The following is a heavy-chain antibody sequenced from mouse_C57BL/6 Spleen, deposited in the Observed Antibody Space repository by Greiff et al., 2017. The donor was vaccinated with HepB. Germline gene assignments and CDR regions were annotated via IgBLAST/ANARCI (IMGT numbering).Heavy chain of an antibody. CDR3: ARQGRTGGFDY. V-gene: IGHV5-12*01. CDR2: ISNGGGST. CDR1: GFTFSDYY. D-gene: IGHD4-1*01. Sequence: EVMLVESGGGLVQPGGSLKLSCAASGFTFSDYYMYWVRQTPEKRLEWVAYISNGGGSTYYPDTVKGRFTISRDNAKNTLYLQMSRLKSEDTAMYYCARQGRTGGFDYWGQGTTLTVSS. J-gene: IGHJ2*01.